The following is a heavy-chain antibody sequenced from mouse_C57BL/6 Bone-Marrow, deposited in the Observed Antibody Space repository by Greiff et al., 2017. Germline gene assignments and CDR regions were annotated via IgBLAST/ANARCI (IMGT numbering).Heavy chain of an antibody. CDR1: GFNIKDYY. V-gene: IGHV14-1*01. CDR2: IDPEDGDT. J-gene: IGHJ4*01. D-gene: IGHD2-2*01. CDR3: TAYGYGHYYAMDY. Sequence: VQLQQSGAELVRPGASVKLSCTASGFNIKDYYMHWVKQRPEQGLEWIGRIDPEDGDTEYAPKFQGKATMTADTSSNTAYLQLSSLTSEDTAVYYCTAYGYGHYYAMDYWGQGTSVTVSS.